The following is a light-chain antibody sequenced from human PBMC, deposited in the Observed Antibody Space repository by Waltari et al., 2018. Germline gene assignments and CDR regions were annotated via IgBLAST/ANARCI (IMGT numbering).Light chain of an antibody. J-gene: IGKJ5*01. CDR3: MQSLELPRT. V-gene: IGKV2-28*01. CDR2: LGS. Sequence: DIVMTQSPLSLPVTPGEPASFSCRSSQSLLHINGHNYLDWYLQKPGQSQQLLMYLGSNRASGVPDRFSGSGSGTDFTLKINRVEAEDVGVYYCMQSLELPRTFGQGTRLDIK. CDR1: QSLLHINGHNY.